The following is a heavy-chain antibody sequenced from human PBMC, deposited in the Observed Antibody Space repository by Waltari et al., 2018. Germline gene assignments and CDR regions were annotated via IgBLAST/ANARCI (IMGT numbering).Heavy chain of an antibody. CDR2: INPNSGGT. V-gene: IGHV1-2*06. CDR1: GYTFTGYY. CDR3: ARDYNYYDSSGYPYYYYYMDV. Sequence: QVQLVQSGAEVKKPGASVKVSCKASGYTFTGYYMPWVRQAPGQGLEWMGRINPNSGGTNYAQKFQGRVTMTRDTSISTAYMELSRLRSDDTAVYYCARDYNYYDSSGYPYYYYYMDVWGKGTTVTVSS. D-gene: IGHD3-22*01. J-gene: IGHJ6*03.